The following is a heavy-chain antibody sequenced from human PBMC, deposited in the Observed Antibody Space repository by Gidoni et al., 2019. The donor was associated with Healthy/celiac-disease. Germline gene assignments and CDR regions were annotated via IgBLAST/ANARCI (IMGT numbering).Heavy chain of an antibody. CDR2: SSSSGSTI. CDR1: GLTCSSYE. CDR3: ARCNRWGPSYYYGMDV. V-gene: IGHV3-48*03. J-gene: IGHJ6*02. Sequence: EVQLVESGGGLVQPGGSLRLSCAASGLTCSSYEMNWVRQAPGKGLEWVSYSSSSGSTIYYADSVKGRFTISRDNAKNSLYLQMNSLRAEDTAVYYCARCNRWGPSYYYGMDVWGQGTTVTVSS. D-gene: IGHD1-26*01.